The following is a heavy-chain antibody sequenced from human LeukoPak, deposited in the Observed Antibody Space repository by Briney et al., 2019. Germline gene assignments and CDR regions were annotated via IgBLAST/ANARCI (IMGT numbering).Heavy chain of an antibody. Sequence: SGGSLRLSCAASGFTFSNYAMSWVRQAPGKGLEWVSAISGSGGSTYYADSVKGRFTISRDNAKNSLYLQMNSLRAEDTAVYYCARAARWFGELFDYWGQGTLVTVSS. D-gene: IGHD3-10*01. V-gene: IGHV3-23*01. CDR1: GFTFSNYA. J-gene: IGHJ4*02. CDR3: ARAARWFGELFDY. CDR2: ISGSGGST.